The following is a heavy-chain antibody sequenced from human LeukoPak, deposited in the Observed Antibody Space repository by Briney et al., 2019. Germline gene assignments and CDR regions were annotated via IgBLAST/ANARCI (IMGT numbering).Heavy chain of an antibody. CDR3: ARECSGGSCYDY. V-gene: IGHV1-2*02. D-gene: IGHD2-15*01. Sequence: GASVKVSCKASGGTFISYGISWVRQAPGQGLEWMGWINPNSGGTNYAQKFQGRVTMTRDTSISTAYMELSRLRSDDTAVYYCARECSGGSCYDYWGQGTLVTVSS. CDR1: GGTFISYG. CDR2: INPNSGGT. J-gene: IGHJ4*02.